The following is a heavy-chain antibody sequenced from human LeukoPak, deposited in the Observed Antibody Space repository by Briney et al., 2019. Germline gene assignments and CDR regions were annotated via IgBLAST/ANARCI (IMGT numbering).Heavy chain of an antibody. V-gene: IGHV3-9*01. J-gene: IGHJ6*02. D-gene: IGHD7-27*01. CDR2: ISWNSGTT. CDR3: AKGRYPGNSGFGMDV. CDR1: GFTFDDYA. Sequence: GGSLRHSCAASGFTFDDYAMHWVRQAPGKGLEWVSGISWNSGTTAYADSVKGRFTISRDNAKNSLYLQMNSLRAEDTAFYFCAKGRYPGNSGFGMDVWGQGTTVTVSS.